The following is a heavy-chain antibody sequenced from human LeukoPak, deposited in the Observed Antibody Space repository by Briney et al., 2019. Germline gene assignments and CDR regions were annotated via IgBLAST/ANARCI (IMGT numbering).Heavy chain of an antibody. CDR1: GGSISSHY. D-gene: IGHD4-17*01. Sequence: TSETLSLTCTVSGGSISSHYWSWIRQPPGRGLEWIGYIYYSGSTNCNPSLKSRGTISIDTSKNQFSLKLSSVTAADTAVYYCARDFRDGDSVFYYYYMDVWGKGTTVTVSS. CDR2: IYYSGST. CDR3: ARDFRDGDSVFYYYYMDV. J-gene: IGHJ6*03. V-gene: IGHV4-59*11.